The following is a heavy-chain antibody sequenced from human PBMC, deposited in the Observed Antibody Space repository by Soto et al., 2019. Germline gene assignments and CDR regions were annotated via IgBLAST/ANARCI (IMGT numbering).Heavy chain of an antibody. J-gene: IGHJ4*02. Sequence: EVQLLQSGGGLVQPGGSLRLSCAASGFTFSTYGMSWVRQAPGKGLEWVSSIGGGGGSTYYADSVKGRFTISRDNSKNTLYVQMNSLRAEDTAVYYCAKREIAAAGSRFFDYWGQGSLVTVAS. V-gene: IGHV3-23*01. CDR2: IGGGGGST. CDR1: GFTFSTYG. D-gene: IGHD6-13*01. CDR3: AKREIAAAGSRFFDY.